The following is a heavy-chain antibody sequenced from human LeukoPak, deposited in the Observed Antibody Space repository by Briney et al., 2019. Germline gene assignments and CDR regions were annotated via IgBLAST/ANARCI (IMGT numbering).Heavy chain of an antibody. D-gene: IGHD6-13*01. CDR1: GFSFSSHG. V-gene: IGHV3-30*18. Sequence: PGGSLRLSCAASGFSFSSHGMHWVRQAPGKGLEWVAVISNDGTIKLYGDSVKGRFTISRDDSKNTLYLQMNSLKTEDTAVYYCAKGAAAGKVDWFDPWGQGTLVTVSS. J-gene: IGHJ5*02. CDR3: AKGAAAGKVDWFDP. CDR2: ISNDGTIK.